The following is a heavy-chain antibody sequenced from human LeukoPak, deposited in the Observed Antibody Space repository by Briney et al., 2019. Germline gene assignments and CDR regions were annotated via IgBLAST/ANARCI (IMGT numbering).Heavy chain of an antibody. CDR2: IRSKVNNYVT. Sequence: GGSLRLSCAASGFTFSGSAIHWVRQASGKGLEWVGRIRSKVNNYVTAYAASVKGRFIISRDDSRDTAYLQMNSLKTEDTAVYYCTRYSGYSSLFDYYYMDVWGKGTTVTVSS. D-gene: IGHD6-13*01. J-gene: IGHJ6*03. CDR3: TRYSGYSSLFDYYYMDV. CDR1: GFTFSGSA. V-gene: IGHV3-73*01.